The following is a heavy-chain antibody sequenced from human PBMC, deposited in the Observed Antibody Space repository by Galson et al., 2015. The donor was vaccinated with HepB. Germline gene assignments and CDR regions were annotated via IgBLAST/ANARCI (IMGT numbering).Heavy chain of an antibody. V-gene: IGHV1-69*10. D-gene: IGHD2-2*01. CDR3: ARTVVAPAARNRKKYYYGMDV. CDR2: IIPMFEHIT. Sequence: SVKVSCKVSGDTFSSYAISWVRQAPGQGLEWMGGIIPMFEHITNYAQKFQGRVKITAVKSTSTVYMELSRLRSEDTAVYYCARTVVAPAARNRKKYYYGMDVWGQGTTVTVSS. J-gene: IGHJ6*02. CDR1: GDTFSSYA.